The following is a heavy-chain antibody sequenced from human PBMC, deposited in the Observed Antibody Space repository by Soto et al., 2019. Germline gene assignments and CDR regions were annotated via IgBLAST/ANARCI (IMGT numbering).Heavy chain of an antibody. V-gene: IGHV3-21*01. CDR3: ARTELGEWELTSHAFDI. D-gene: IGHD3-16*01. Sequence: PGGSLRLSCAASGFTFSSYSMNWVRHAPGKGLEWVPSISSSSSYIYYADSVKGRFTISRDNAKNSLYLQMNSLRAEDTAVYYCARTELGEWELTSHAFDIWGQGTMVTVSS. CDR1: GFTFSSYS. J-gene: IGHJ3*02. CDR2: ISSSSSYI.